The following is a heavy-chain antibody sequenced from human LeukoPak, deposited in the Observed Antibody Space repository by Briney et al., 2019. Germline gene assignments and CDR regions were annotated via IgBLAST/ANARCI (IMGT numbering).Heavy chain of an antibody. CDR2: FHDSEST. J-gene: IGHJ4*02. V-gene: IGHV4-59*01. CDR3: ARGDPSGRPGIAFDY. Sequence: SETLSLTCTVSGGSISNNYWSWIRQPPGKGLEWIGHFHDSESTNYNPSLKSRVTISVDTSKNQFSLKLSSVTAADAAVYYCARGDPSGRPGIAFDYWGQGTLVTVSS. D-gene: IGHD1-26*01. CDR1: GGSISNNY.